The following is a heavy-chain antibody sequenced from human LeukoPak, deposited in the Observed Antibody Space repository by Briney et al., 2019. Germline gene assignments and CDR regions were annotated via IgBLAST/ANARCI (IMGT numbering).Heavy chain of an antibody. V-gene: IGHV3-30*02. CDR2: IRYDGSNK. CDR3: ARASGSSWYRPGVDYYYGMDV. CDR1: GFTFSSYG. J-gene: IGHJ6*02. Sequence: GGSLRLSCAASGFTFSSYGMHWVRQAPGKGLEWVAFIRYDGSNKYYADSVKGRFTISRDNSKNTLYLQMNSLRAEDTAVYYCARASGSSWYRPGVDYYYGMDVWGQGTTVTVSS. D-gene: IGHD6-13*01.